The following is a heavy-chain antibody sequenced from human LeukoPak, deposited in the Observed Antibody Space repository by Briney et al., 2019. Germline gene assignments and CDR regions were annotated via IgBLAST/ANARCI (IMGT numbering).Heavy chain of an antibody. CDR1: GGSFSGYY. J-gene: IGHJ4*02. V-gene: IGHV4-34*01. D-gene: IGHD6-13*01. Sequence: SETLSLTCAVYGGSFSGYYWSWIGQPPGKGLEWIGEINHSGSTNYNPSLKSRVTISVDTSKNQFSLKLSSVTAADTAVYYCARDIGPYSSSWSGSLWGQGTLVTVSS. CDR2: INHSGST. CDR3: ARDIGPYSSSWSGSL.